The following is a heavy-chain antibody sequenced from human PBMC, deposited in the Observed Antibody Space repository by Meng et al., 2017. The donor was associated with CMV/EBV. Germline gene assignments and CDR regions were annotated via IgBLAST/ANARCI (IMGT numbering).Heavy chain of an antibody. V-gene: IGHV1-2*02. Sequence: ASVKVSCKASGYTFTGYYMHWVRQAPGQGLEWMGWINPNSGGTNYAQKFQGRVTMTRDTSISTAYMELSRLRSEDTAVYYCASNYDFWSGLDYWGQGTLVTVSS. J-gene: IGHJ4*02. CDR1: GYTFTGYY. D-gene: IGHD3-3*01. CDR2: INPNSGGT. CDR3: ASNYDFWSGLDY.